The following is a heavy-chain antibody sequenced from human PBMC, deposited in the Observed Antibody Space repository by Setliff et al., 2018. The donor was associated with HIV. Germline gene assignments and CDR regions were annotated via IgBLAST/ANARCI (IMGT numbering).Heavy chain of an antibody. CDR2: IRSKPYGGTT. D-gene: IGHD3-16*02. Sequence: PGGSLRLSCTASGFTFGDYAMSWVRQAPGKGLEWVGFIRSKPYGGTTEYAASVKGRSTISRDDSKSIAYLPMNSLKTEDTAVYYCTRVNRARYFDLWGRGTLVTVSS. V-gene: IGHV3-49*04. J-gene: IGHJ2*01. CDR1: GFTFGDYA. CDR3: TRVNRARYFDL.